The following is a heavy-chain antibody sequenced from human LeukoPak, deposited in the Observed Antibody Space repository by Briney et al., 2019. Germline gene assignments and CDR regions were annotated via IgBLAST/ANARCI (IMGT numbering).Heavy chain of an antibody. V-gene: IGHV4-38-2*02. D-gene: IGHD5-12*01. CDR2: TYHSGST. CDR3: ARDVDIVATID. CDR1: GYSISSGYY. J-gene: IGHJ4*02. Sequence: PSQTLSLTCTVSGYSISSGYYWGWIRQPPGKGLEWIGSTYHSGSTYYNPSLKSRVTISVDTSKNQFSLKLSSVTAADTAVYYCARDVDIVATIDWGQGTLVTVSS.